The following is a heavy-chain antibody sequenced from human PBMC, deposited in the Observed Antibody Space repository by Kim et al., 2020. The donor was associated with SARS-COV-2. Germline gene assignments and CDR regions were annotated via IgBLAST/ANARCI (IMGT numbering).Heavy chain of an antibody. D-gene: IGHD3-3*01. V-gene: IGHV4-30-4*01. CDR3: ATHVPRQITIFGVGRAFDI. CDR1: GGSISSGDYY. J-gene: IGHJ3*02. Sequence: SETLSLTCTVSGGSISSGDYYWSWLRPPPGKGLEWIGYIYYSGSTYYNPSLKSRVTISVDTAKNQLSLKLSSVTAAGTAVYYCATHVPRQITIFGVGRAFDIWGQGRMVTVSS. CDR2: IYYSGST.